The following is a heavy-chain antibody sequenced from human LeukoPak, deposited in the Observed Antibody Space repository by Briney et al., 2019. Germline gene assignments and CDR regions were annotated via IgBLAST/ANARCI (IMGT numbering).Heavy chain of an antibody. V-gene: IGHV5-51*01. J-gene: IGHJ4*02. CDR3: ARRHNYGSESYSFFDL. CDR1: GYNFFSYW. D-gene: IGHD3-10*01. Sequence: GESLKISCKGSGYNFFSYWIAWVRQMPGQGLERIGIIYPGDSDTRYSPSFEGQVTISADRTTTTAYLPWSSLKASDTAIYYCARRHNYGSESYSFFDLWGQGTLVTVSS. CDR2: IYPGDSDT.